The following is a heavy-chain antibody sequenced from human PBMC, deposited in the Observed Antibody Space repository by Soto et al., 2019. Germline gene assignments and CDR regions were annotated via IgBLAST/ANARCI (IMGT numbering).Heavy chain of an antibody. CDR1: GGSICSSSYY. Sequence: HLQLQESGPGLVKPSETLSLTCTVSGGSICSSSYYWGWIRQPPGQGLEWIGSIYYSGRTYYNPDLKSRVTISVDTSKNHFSLKLSSMTAADTAVYYCARLRRDGYNWDYWGQGTLVTVSS. CDR3: ARLRRDGYNWDY. V-gene: IGHV4-39*01. J-gene: IGHJ4*02. D-gene: IGHD5-12*01. CDR2: IYYSGRT.